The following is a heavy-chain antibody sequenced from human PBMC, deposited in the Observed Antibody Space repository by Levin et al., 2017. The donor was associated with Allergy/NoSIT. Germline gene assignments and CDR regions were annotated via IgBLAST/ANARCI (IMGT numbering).Heavy chain of an antibody. D-gene: IGHD4-17*01. V-gene: IGHV3-74*01. Sequence: GGSLRLSCAASGFTFRGHYMHWVRQVPGKGLVWVSRIDTDGSTTSYADSVKGRFTISRDNAKNTLYLQMNNLRAEDTALYYCARESWGHGDNFDSWGQGTLVTVSS. CDR3: ARESWGHGDNFDS. CDR2: IDTDGSTT. CDR1: GFTFRGHY. J-gene: IGHJ4*02.